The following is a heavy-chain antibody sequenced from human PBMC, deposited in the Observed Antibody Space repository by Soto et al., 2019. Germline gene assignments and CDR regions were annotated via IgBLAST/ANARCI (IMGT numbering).Heavy chain of an antibody. CDR1: GFTFSSYA. CDR2: ISGSGGST. V-gene: IGHV3-23*01. J-gene: IGHJ6*03. CDR3: AKGMFWNYIPTYYMDV. Sequence: PGGSLRLSCAASGFTFSSYAMSWVRQAPGKGLEWVSAISGSGGSTYYADSVKGRFTISRDNSKNTLYLQMNSLKAEDTAVYYCAKGMFWNYIPTYYMDVWGKGTTVTVSS. D-gene: IGHD1-7*01.